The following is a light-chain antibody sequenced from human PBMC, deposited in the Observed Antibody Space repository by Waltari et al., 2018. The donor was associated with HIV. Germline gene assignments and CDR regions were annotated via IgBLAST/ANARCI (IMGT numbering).Light chain of an antibody. J-gene: IGLJ2*01. CDR1: NIGSKS. CDR2: DDN. V-gene: IGLV3-21*02. CDR3: QVWDSGSDHPDVV. Sequence: SYVLTQPTSVSVAPGQTARITCGGNNIGSKSVHGYQQKPGQAPVLVVYDDNDRPSGIPERFFGSNSGNTATLTITRVEAGDEADYYCQVWDSGSDHPDVVFGGGTKLTVL.